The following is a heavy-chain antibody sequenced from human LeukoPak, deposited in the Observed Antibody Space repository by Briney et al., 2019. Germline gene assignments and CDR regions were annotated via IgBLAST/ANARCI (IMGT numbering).Heavy chain of an antibody. V-gene: IGHV1-2*06. D-gene: IGHD3-10*01. J-gene: IGHJ4*02. Sequence: RASVKVSCKASGYTFTAYYVHWVRQAPGHGLEWLGRVYPNGGGTIYAQKFQGRVTLTGDTSITTAYMELGRLTSDDTAVYYCARVEGSAATASDWGQGTLVTVSS. CDR3: ARVEGSAATASD. CDR1: GYTFTAYY. CDR2: VYPNGGGT.